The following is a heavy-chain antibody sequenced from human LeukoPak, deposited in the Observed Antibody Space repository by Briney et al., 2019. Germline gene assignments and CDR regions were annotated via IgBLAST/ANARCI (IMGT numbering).Heavy chain of an antibody. Sequence: PSETLSLTCTVSGGSLSRGGYYWSWIRQHPGKGLEWLGYIYYSGSTYYSPSLKSRVTISVDTSKNQFSLKLSSVTAADTAVYYCARLSCSGGSCYSYGAFDIWGQGTMVTVSS. CDR3: ARLSCSGGSCYSYGAFDI. CDR2: IYYSGST. V-gene: IGHV4-31*03. J-gene: IGHJ3*02. CDR1: GGSLSRGGYY. D-gene: IGHD2-15*01.